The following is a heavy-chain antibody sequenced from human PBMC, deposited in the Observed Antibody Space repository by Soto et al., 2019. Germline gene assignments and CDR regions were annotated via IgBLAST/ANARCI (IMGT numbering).Heavy chain of an antibody. CDR2: IYYSGST. CDR1: GGSISSGGYY. CDR3: AKGRKSSGWDGATYYYGMDV. Sequence: SETLSLTCTVSGGSISSGGYYWSWIRQHPGKGLEWIGYIYYSGSTYYNPSLKSRVTISVDTSKNQFSLKLSSVTAADTAVYYCAKGRKSSGWDGATYYYGMDVWGQGTTVTVSS. V-gene: IGHV4-31*03. D-gene: IGHD6-19*01. J-gene: IGHJ6*02.